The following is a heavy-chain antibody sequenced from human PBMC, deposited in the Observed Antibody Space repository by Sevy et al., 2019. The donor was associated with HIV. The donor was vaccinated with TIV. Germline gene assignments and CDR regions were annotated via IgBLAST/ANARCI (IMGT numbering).Heavy chain of an antibody. CDR2: ISGSGGDT. J-gene: IGHJ6*02. V-gene: IGHV3-23*01. Sequence: GVSLRLSCAASGFTFSTYAMSWVRQAPGKGLEWGSVISGSGGDTYYAESGKGRFTISRDNSKNTLYLQMDSLRAEDTAVYYCAKDAYYYDGSGYSMSQWYYGMDVWGQGTTVTVSS. CDR1: GFTFSTYA. D-gene: IGHD3-22*01. CDR3: AKDAYYYDGSGYSMSQWYYGMDV.